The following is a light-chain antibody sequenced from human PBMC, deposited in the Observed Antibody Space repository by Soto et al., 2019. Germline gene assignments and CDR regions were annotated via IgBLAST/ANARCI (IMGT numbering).Light chain of an antibody. V-gene: IGKV3-20*01. CDR1: QSVSSSY. J-gene: IGKJ4*01. CDR2: GAS. Sequence: EIVFTQSPGTLSLSPGERATLSCRASQSVSSSYLAWYQQKPGQAPRLLIYGASSRATGIPDRFSGSGSGTDFTLTISRLEPEDFAVYYCQQYGSSPKKLTFGGGTKVDIK. CDR3: QQYGSSPKKLT.